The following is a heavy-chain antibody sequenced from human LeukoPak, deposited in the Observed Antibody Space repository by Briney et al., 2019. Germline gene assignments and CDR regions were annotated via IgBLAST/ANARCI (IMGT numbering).Heavy chain of an antibody. CDR3: ARLVEMATITNSYYGMDV. J-gene: IGHJ6*02. D-gene: IGHD5-24*01. Sequence: PSETLSLTCAVYGGSFSGYYWSWIRQPPGKGLEWIGEINHSGSTNYNPSLKSRVTISVDTSKNQFSLKLSSVTAADTAVYYCARLVEMATITNSYYGMDVWGQGTTVTVSS. CDR1: GGSFSGYY. V-gene: IGHV4-34*01. CDR2: INHSGST.